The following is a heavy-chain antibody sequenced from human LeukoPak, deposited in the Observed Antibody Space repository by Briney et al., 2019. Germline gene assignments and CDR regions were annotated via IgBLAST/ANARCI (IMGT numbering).Heavy chain of an antibody. D-gene: IGHD6-19*01. V-gene: IGHV3-30*02. CDR1: GFTFSSYG. CDR3: ARDFVAAVAGTEAFDI. J-gene: IGHJ3*02. Sequence: PGGSLRLSCAASGFTFSSYGMHWVRQAPRKGLEGVAFIRFDGSNEYYADSVKGRFTISRDNSKNTLYLQMNSLRAEDTAVYYCARDFVAAVAGTEAFDIWGQGTMVTVSS. CDR2: IRFDGSNE.